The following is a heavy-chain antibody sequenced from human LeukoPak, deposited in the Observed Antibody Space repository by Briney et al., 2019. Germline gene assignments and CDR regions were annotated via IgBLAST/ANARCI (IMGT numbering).Heavy chain of an antibody. CDR3: AGFWIGSGSFVDDYYMDV. D-gene: IGHD3-22*01. J-gene: IGHJ6*03. V-gene: IGHV3-7*01. CDR1: GFTFSSYW. CDR2: IKQDGSEK. Sequence: PGGSLRLSCAASGFTFSSYWMSWVCQAPGKGLEWVANIKQDGSEKYYVDSVKGRFTISRDNAKNSLYLQMKSLRAEDTAVYYCAGFWIGSGSFVDDYYMDVWGKGPTVTVSS.